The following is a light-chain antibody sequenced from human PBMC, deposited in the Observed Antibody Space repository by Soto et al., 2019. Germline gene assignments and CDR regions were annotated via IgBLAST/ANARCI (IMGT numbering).Light chain of an antibody. J-gene: IGLJ2*01. CDR1: SSDVGGYNY. Sequence: QSALTQPASVSGSPGQSITISCTGTSSDVGGYNYVSWYQQQPGKAPKLMIYEVSNRPSGVSNRFSGSKSGNTASLTISGLQADDDANYYCTSYTSSSTLVIFGGGTKLTVL. V-gene: IGLV2-14*01. CDR3: TSYTSSSTLVI. CDR2: EVS.